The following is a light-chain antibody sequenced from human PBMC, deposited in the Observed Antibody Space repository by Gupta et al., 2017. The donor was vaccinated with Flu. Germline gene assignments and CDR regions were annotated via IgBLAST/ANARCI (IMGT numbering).Light chain of an antibody. V-gene: IGLV3-21*02. J-gene: IGLJ1*01. Sequence: SYVLPQPPPASLASGQTARITCGGDNIESKSVHWYQQRPGQAPVQVVYDDSVRPSGIPDRFSGSNSGNTATLTISRVEAGDEADYYCQVWDSRSEHYVFGTGTKVTVL. CDR3: QVWDSRSEHYV. CDR2: DDS. CDR1: NIESKS.